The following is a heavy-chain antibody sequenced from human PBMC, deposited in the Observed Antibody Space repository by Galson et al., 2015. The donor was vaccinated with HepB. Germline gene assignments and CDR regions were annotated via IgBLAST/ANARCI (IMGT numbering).Heavy chain of an antibody. CDR1: GFIFSGYS. CDR3: ARGRGDDANFDF. CDR2: TSSSGSSI. V-gene: IGHV3-21*01. D-gene: IGHD2-21*01. Sequence: SLRLSCAASGFIFSGYSMNWVRQAPGKGLGWVSSTSSSGSSISYADSVKGRFTISKDNAKNSLYLQMKSLRAKDTAVYSCARGRGDDANFDFWGQGTLVTVSS. J-gene: IGHJ4*02.